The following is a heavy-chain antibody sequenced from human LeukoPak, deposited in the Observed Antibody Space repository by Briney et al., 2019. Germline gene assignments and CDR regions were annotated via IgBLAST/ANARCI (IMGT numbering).Heavy chain of an antibody. CDR1: GHTFSSNY. CDR3: ARGVWGSYRSPTRFDP. CDR2: INPSGGST. V-gene: IGHV1-46*01. J-gene: IGHJ5*02. D-gene: IGHD3-16*02. Sequence: ASVKVSCKASGHTFSSNYIHWVRQAPGQGLEWMGIINPSGGSTSYAQKFQGRVTMTRDMSTSTVYMELSSLRSEDTAVYYCARGVWGSYRSPTRFDPWGQGTLVTVSS.